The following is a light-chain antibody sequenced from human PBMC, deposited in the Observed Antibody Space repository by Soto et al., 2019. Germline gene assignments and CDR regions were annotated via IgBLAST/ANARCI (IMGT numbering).Light chain of an antibody. CDR2: DAS. V-gene: IGKV3-15*01. CDR1: QSVSSN. CDR3: QQYIKWPIT. J-gene: IGKJ5*01. Sequence: EIVMTQSPVTLSLSPWERATLSCRASQSVSSNLAWYQQIPGQAPRLLISDASTRATGIPARFSGSGSGTEFTLTVSSLQSEDFAVYYCQQYIKWPITFGQGTRLEIK.